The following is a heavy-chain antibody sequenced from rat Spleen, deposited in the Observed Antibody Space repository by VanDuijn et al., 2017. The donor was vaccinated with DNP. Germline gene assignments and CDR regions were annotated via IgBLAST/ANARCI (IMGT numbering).Heavy chain of an antibody. CDR1: GYSITSHY. D-gene: IGHD1-1*01. J-gene: IGHJ2*01. CDR2: ISYSGRT. V-gene: IGHV3-1*01. CDR3: ARSYYSGDDY. Sequence: EVQLQESGPGLVKPSQSLSLTCSVTGYSITSHYWGWIRKFPGNKMEWIGHISYSGRTTYNPSLKSRISITRDTSKNQFFLQLNSVSTEDTATYYCARSYYSGDDYWGQGVMVTVSS.